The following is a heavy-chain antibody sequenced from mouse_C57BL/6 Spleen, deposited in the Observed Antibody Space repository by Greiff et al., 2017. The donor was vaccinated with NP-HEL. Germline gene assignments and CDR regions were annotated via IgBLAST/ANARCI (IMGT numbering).Heavy chain of an antibody. Sequence: EVQLQQSGPVLVKPGASVKMSCKASGYTFTDYYMNWVKQSHGKSLEWIGVINPYNGGTSYNQKFKGKATLTVDKSSSTAYMELNSLTSEDSAVYYCARERVDSSEGFAYWGQGTLVTVSA. CDR3: ARERVDSSEGFAY. J-gene: IGHJ3*01. V-gene: IGHV1-19*01. D-gene: IGHD3-2*02. CDR2: INPYNGGT. CDR1: GYTFTDYY.